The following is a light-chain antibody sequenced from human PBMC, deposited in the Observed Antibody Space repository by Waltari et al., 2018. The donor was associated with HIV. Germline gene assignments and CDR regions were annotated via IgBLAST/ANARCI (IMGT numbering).Light chain of an antibody. CDR1: QSVTSSY. J-gene: IGKJ4*01. CDR2: GAS. Sequence: EIVLRQSQGTLPLSPGERATLSRRASQSVTSSYLAWYQQKSGQAPRLLIYGASTRATGIPDRFIGGGSGTDFTLTISRLEPEDFAVYYCQRYGSSPPLTFGGGTKVEIK. CDR3: QRYGSSPPLT. V-gene: IGKV3-20*01.